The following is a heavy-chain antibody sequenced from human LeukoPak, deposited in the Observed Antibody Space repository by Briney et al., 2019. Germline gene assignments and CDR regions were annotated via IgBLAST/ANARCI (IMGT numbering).Heavy chain of an antibody. Sequence: SGESLKISCKGSGYSSTSYWIGWVRQMPGKGLEWMGIIYPGDSDTRYSPSFQGQVTISADKSISTAYLQWSSLKASDTALFYRPKRAYDILTGYGMDVWGKGTTVTVSS. CDR1: GYSSTSYW. V-gene: IGHV5-51*01. CDR3: PKRAYDILTGYGMDV. D-gene: IGHD3-9*01. CDR2: IYPGDSDT. J-gene: IGHJ6*04.